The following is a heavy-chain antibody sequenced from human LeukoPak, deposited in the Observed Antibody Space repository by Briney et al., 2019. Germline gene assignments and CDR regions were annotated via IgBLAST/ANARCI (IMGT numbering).Heavy chain of an antibody. V-gene: IGHV3-23*01. CDR2: ISGSGGST. CDR3: AKDGASGWSYYFDY. CDR1: GVTVGNNY. J-gene: IGHJ4*02. Sequence: GGSLRLSCAASGVTVGNNYMNWVRQAPGRGLEWVSAISGSGGSTYYADSLKGRFTISRDNSKNTLYLQMNSLRAEDTAVYYCAKDGASGWSYYFDYWGQGTLVTVSS. D-gene: IGHD6-19*01.